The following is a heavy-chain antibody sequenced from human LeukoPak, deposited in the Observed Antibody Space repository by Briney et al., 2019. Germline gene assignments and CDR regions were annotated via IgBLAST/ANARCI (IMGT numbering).Heavy chain of an antibody. D-gene: IGHD1-1*01. CDR3: ARGPPHGKYYYMDV. V-gene: IGHV3-13*01. J-gene: IGHJ6*03. CDR1: GFTFSSFD. CDR2: IGTASDT. Sequence: TGGSLRLSCAASGFTFSSFDMHWVRQPTGQGLEWVSTIGTASDTYYPGSVEGRFTLSRDNAKNSLYLQMNSLTAGDTAVCYCARGPPHGKYYYMDVWGKGTTVTVSS.